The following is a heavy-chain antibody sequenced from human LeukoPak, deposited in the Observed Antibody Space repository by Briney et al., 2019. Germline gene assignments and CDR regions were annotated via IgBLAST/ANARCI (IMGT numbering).Heavy chain of an antibody. CDR2: IYYSGST. V-gene: IGHV4-39*01. Sequence: SETLSLTCTVSGGSISSSSYYWGWIRQPPGKGLEWIGSIYYSGSTYYNPSLKSRVTISVDTSKNQFSLKLSSVTAADTAVYYCARQPEDYYGEFDYWGQGALVTVSS. CDR1: GGSISSSSYY. J-gene: IGHJ4*02. CDR3: ARQPEDYYGEFDY. D-gene: IGHD4-17*01.